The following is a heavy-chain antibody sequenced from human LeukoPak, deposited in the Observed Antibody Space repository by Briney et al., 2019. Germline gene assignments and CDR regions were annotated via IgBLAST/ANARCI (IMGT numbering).Heavy chain of an antibody. J-gene: IGHJ4*02. Sequence: PGGSLRLSFSSPGFTFSSYWMSWVRRAPGKGLGWVANLKQDGSEKYYVDSMKGRFIISRDNAKNSLYLQMNSLRVEDTAVYYCARGGLRLLEWLSPFDYWGQGTLVTVSS. CDR1: GFTFSSYW. CDR2: LKQDGSEK. CDR3: ARGGLRLLEWLSPFDY. V-gene: IGHV3-7*01. D-gene: IGHD3-3*01.